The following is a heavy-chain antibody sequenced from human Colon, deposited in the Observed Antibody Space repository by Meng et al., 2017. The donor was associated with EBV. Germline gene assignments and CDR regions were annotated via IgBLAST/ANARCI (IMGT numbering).Heavy chain of an antibody. Sequence: QVQLEESGPGLVGPSQPLSPTCPVSGGAMGSGNYYWSWIRQPPGKGLEWIGYIHHSGSAYYNPSLKSRVSISVDTSKSQFSLNLNSMTAADTAVYYCASFDHIPRRNYFDYWGQGTLVTVSS. CDR1: GGAMGSGNYY. CDR3: ASFDHIPRRNYFDY. D-gene: IGHD2-21*01. J-gene: IGHJ4*02. CDR2: IHHSGSA. V-gene: IGHV4-30-4*01.